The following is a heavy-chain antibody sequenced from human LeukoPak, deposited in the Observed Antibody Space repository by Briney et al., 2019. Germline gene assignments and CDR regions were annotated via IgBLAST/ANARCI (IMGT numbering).Heavy chain of an antibody. CDR3: AKDWAPYYYDSSGGIDY. V-gene: IGHV3-43D*03. D-gene: IGHD3-22*01. CDR2: ISWDGGST. CDR1: GITFDDYT. J-gene: IGHJ4*02. Sequence: GGSLRLSCAASGITFDDYTMHWVRQAPGKGLEWVSLISWDGGSTYYADSVKGRFTISRDNSKNSLYLQMNSLRAEDTALYYCAKDWAPYYYDSSGGIDYWGQGTLVTVSS.